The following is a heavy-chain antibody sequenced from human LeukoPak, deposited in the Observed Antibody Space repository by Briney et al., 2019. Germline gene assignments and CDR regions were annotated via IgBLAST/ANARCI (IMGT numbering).Heavy chain of an antibody. CDR3: ARAYYYGSGSYYPNWFDS. CDR1: GGSITTYY. D-gene: IGHD3-10*01. CDR2: IYYSGSV. Sequence: PSETLSLTCTVSGGSITTYYWSWIRQSPGKGLEWIGYIYYSGSVTYNPSLKSRVTISVDTSKNQFSLRLSSVTAADTAVYYCARAYYYGSGSYYPNWFDSWGQGTLVTASS. J-gene: IGHJ5*01. V-gene: IGHV4-59*01.